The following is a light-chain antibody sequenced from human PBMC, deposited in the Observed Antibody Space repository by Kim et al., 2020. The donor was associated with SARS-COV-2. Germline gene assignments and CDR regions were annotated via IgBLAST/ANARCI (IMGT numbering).Light chain of an antibody. CDR2: WAS. CDR1: QSLLYGSNNKNY. V-gene: IGKV4-1*01. J-gene: IGKJ4*01. Sequence: ATINCKSSQSLLYGSNNKNYLAWYQQRPGQPPNLLIYWASTRESGVPDRFSGSGSGTDFTLTISGLQAEDVAVYYCQQYYSTPLTFGGGTKVDIK. CDR3: QQYYSTPLT.